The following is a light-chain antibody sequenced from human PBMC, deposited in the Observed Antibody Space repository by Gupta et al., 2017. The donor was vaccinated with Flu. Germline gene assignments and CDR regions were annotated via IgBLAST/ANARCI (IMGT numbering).Light chain of an antibody. CDR2: DTS. CDR1: QSVSGY. Sequence: EIVLTQSPATLSLYPGERATLSCRASQSVSGYLAWYQQRPDQAPGLLIYDTSSRATGIPARFSGSGSGTDFTLTISSLEPEDFAVYYCQLRSSWPPRITFGQGTRLEI. V-gene: IGKV3-11*01. CDR3: QLRSSWPPRIT. J-gene: IGKJ5*01.